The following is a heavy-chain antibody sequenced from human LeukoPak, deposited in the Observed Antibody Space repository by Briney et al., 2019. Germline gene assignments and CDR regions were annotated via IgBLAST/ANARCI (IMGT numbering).Heavy chain of an antibody. CDR2: ISWNSGSI. D-gene: IGHD4-4*01. CDR3: AKDMRHVTTVWYGMDV. J-gene: IGHJ6*02. V-gene: IGHV3-9*01. CDR1: GFTFDDYA. Sequence: GRSLRLSCAASGFTFDDYAMHWVRQAPGKGLEWVSGISWNSGSIGYADSVKGRFTISRDNAKNSLYLQMNSLRAEDTALYYCAKDMRHVTTVWYGMDVWGQGTTVTVSS.